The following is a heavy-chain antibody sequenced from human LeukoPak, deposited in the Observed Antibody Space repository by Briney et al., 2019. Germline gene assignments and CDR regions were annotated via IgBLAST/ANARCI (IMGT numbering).Heavy chain of an antibody. D-gene: IGHD3-10*01. CDR2: INHSGST. J-gene: IGHJ5*02. Sequence: SETLSLTCAVYGGSFSGYYWSWIRQPPGKGLEWIGEINHSGSTNYNPSLKSRVTISVDTSKNQFSLKLSSVTAADTAVYYCARGVRTRYMVRGVASPLTNWFDPWGQGTLVTVSS. CDR1: GGSFSGYY. CDR3: ARGVRTRYMVRGVASPLTNWFDP. V-gene: IGHV4-34*01.